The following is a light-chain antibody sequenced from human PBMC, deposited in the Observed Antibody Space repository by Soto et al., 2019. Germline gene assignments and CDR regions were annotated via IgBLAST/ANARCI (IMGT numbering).Light chain of an antibody. V-gene: IGLV2-14*01. CDR1: ISDVGSYNY. CDR2: EVS. CDR3: SSYTSGSTPYV. J-gene: IGLJ1*01. Sequence: QSLLSQPASVCGSPGQSITISCTGTISDVGSYNYVSWYQQHPGKAPKLMIYEVSNRPSGVSNRFSGSKSGNTASLTISGLQPEDEADYYCSSYTSGSTPYVFGTGTKV.